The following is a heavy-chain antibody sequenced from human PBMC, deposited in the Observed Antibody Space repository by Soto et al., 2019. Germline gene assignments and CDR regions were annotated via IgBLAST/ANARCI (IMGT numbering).Heavy chain of an antibody. CDR2: IYPGDSDT. CDR3: ARVTAMVSKICAFDI. D-gene: IGHD5-18*01. Sequence: GESLKISCKASGYSFTTYWIGWVRQMPGKGLEWMGIIYPGDSDTKYSPSLQGQVTISADTSISTAYLQWTSLKASDTAMYYCARVTAMVSKICAFDIWGQGTMVTVSS. CDR1: GYSFTTYW. J-gene: IGHJ3*02. V-gene: IGHV5-51*01.